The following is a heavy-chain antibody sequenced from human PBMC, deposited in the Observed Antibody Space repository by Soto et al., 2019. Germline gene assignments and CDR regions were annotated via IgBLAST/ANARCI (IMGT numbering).Heavy chain of an antibody. D-gene: IGHD6-13*01. CDR2: IYSGGTT. CDR1: GFTVSSNY. J-gene: IGHJ4*02. Sequence: EVQLVESGGGLVQPGGSLRLSCAASGFTVSSNYMSWVRQAPGKGLERVSIIYSGGTTYYADSVKGRFTISRDNSKNTLYLQMNSLRAEDTPVYYCARAGISQAAAGSLDCCPIDSWGQGTLVTVSS. CDR3: ARAGISQAAAGSLDCCPIDS. V-gene: IGHV3-66*01.